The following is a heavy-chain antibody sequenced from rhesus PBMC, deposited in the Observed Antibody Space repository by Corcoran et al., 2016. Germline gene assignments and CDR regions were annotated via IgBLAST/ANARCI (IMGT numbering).Heavy chain of an antibody. D-gene: IGHD6-31*01. CDR3: TRVDWAAAGTWYFDL. CDR2: IYGNSAST. CDR1: GGSISGYHY. V-gene: IGHV4-73*01. J-gene: IGHJ2*01. Sequence: QVQLQQWGEGLVKPSETLSLTCAVYGGSISGYHYWSWIRQPPGKGLEWIGYIYGNSASTTDNPSLKNRVTSSNDTSKNQFSLKLSSVTAADTAVYYCTRVDWAAAGTWYFDLWGPGTPITISS.